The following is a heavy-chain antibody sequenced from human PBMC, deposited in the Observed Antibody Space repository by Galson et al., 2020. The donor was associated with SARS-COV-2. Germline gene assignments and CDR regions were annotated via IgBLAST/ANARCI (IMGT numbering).Heavy chain of an antibody. D-gene: IGHD4-17*01. CDR3: AKSVTPGNYYYYYGLDV. CDR1: GFTFTSYG. Sequence: GESLKISCAASGFTFTSYGLSWVRQAPGKGLEWVSTISGPGITTSYADSVKGRFTISRDNSRDMLYLQMNSLRVEDMAVYYCAKSVTPGNYYYYYGLDVWGQGSTVTVSS. V-gene: IGHV3-23*01. CDR2: ISGPGITT. J-gene: IGHJ6*02.